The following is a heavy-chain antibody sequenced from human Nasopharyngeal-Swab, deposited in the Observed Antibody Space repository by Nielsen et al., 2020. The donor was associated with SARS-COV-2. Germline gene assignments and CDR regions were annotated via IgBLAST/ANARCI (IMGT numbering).Heavy chain of an antibody. V-gene: IGHV3-73*01. CDR2: IGDKEHNYAT. CDR1: GFIFSASA. J-gene: IGHJ4*02. Sequence: GEFLKIYCAAPGFIFSASAIHWVRQASGNGLEWRGRIGDKEHNYATTYGASVQGRFTISRDDSKNTAFLQMDSLKTEDTALYYCTTDFYFDYWGQGTLVTVSS. CDR3: TTDFYFDY.